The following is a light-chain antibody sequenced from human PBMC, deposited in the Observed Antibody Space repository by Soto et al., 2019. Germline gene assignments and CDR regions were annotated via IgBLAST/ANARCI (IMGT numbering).Light chain of an antibody. CDR1: QSVSSTY. CDR3: QQYGSSPPWT. Sequence: EIVLTQSPGTLSLSPGERATLSCRASQSVSSTYLAWYQQKPGQAPRLLIYGASSRATGIPDRFSGSGSGTDFTLTISRLEPEDFAVYYCQQYGSSPPWTFGHGTTVDIK. J-gene: IGKJ1*01. CDR2: GAS. V-gene: IGKV3-20*01.